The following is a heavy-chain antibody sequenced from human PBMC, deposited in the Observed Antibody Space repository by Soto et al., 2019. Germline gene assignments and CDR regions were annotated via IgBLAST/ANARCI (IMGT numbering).Heavy chain of an antibody. J-gene: IGHJ4*02. V-gene: IGHV1-58*01. Sequence: SVKVSCKASGFTFASSAVQWVRQARGQRLEWIGWIVVGSGNTNYAQKFQERVTITRDMSTSTAYMELSSLRAEDTAVYYCAKMDPPIAVAAPRFDYWGQGTLVTVSS. CDR1: GFTFASSA. CDR2: IVVGSGNT. CDR3: AKMDPPIAVAAPRFDY. D-gene: IGHD6-19*01.